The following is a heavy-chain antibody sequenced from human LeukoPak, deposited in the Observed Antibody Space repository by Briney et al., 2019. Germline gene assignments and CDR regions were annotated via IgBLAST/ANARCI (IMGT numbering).Heavy chain of an antibody. Sequence: GGSLRLSRAASGFTFSDYYMSWIRQAPGKGLEWVSYISSSGSTIYYADSVKGRFTISRDNAKNSLYLQMNSLRAEDTAVYYCARTDYDILPGYHYWYFDLWGRGTLVTVSS. D-gene: IGHD3-9*01. CDR3: ARTDYDILPGYHYWYFDL. J-gene: IGHJ2*01. CDR2: ISSSGSTI. V-gene: IGHV3-11*01. CDR1: GFTFSDYY.